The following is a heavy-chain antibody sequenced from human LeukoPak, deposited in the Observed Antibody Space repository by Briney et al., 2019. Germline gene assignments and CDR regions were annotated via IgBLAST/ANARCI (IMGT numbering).Heavy chain of an antibody. D-gene: IGHD6-13*01. V-gene: IGHV1-8*02. CDR1: GGTFSSYA. Sequence: ASVKVSCKASGGTFSSYAISWVRQATGQGLEWMGWMNPNSGNTGYAQKFQGRVTMTRNTSISTAYMELSSLRSEDTAVYYCARGESYSSSEYWGQGTLVTVSS. J-gene: IGHJ4*02. CDR3: ARGESYSSSEY. CDR2: MNPNSGNT.